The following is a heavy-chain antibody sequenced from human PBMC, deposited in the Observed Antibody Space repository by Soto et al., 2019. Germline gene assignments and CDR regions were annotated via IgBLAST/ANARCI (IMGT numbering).Heavy chain of an antibody. CDR3: ARDRQQLSLNYYYGMDV. D-gene: IGHD6-13*01. CDR1: GGTFSSYA. J-gene: IGHJ6*02. CDR2: IIPIFGTA. V-gene: IGHV1-69*01. Sequence: VHLVQSGAEVKKPGSSVKVSCKASGGTFSSYAISWVRQAPGQGLEWIGGIIPIFGTANYAQKFQGRVTMTADESTSTAYMELSSLRSEDTAVCYCARDRQQLSLNYYYGMDVWGQGTTVTVSS.